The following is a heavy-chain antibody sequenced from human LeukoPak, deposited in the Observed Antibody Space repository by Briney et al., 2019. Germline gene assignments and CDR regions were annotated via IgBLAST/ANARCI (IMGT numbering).Heavy chain of an antibody. CDR1: GYTFTSYG. CDR2: ISAYNGNT. V-gene: IGHV1-18*01. Sequence: GASVKVSCKASGYTFTSYGISWVRQAPGQGLEWMGWISAYNGNTNYAQKLQGRVTMTTDTSTSTAYMELRSLRSDDTAVYYCAANYGDYDTNYWLDPWGQGTLVTVSS. CDR3: AANYGDYDTNYWLDP. D-gene: IGHD4-17*01. J-gene: IGHJ5*02.